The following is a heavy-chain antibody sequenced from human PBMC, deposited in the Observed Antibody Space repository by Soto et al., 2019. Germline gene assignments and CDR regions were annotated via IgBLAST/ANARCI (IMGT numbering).Heavy chain of an antibody. D-gene: IGHD1-1*01. Sequence: TSETLSLTCTVSSDSMSSSTYYWGWIRQPPGKGLEWIGSIYYSGSTYYNASLKSRVTISVDTSKNQFSLKLSSVTAADTALYYCARVERGTATTVVDAFDIWGPGTMVTVSS. CDR1: SDSMSSSTYY. J-gene: IGHJ3*02. CDR2: IYYSGST. CDR3: ARVERGTATTVVDAFDI. V-gene: IGHV4-39*01.